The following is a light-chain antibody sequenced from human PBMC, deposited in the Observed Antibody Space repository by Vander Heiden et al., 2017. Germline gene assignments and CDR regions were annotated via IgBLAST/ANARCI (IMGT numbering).Light chain of an antibody. CDR3: QQYYSTPRT. CDR2: WAS. V-gene: IGKV4-1*01. CDR1: QRVLYRSNNKNY. Sequence: DIVMTQSPDSLAVSLGERATINCKSSQRVLYRSNNKNYLAWHQQKPGQPPKLLIYWASTREAGIPDRFSGSGSGTDFTLTISSLQAEDVAVYYCQQYYSTPRTFGQGTKVEIK. J-gene: IGKJ1*01.